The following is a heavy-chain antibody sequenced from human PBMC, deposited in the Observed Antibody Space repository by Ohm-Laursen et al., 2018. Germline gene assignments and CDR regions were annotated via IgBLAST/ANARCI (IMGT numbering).Heavy chain of an antibody. Sequence: SLRLSCSASGFTFSSYAISWVRQAPGKGLEWVSAISGSGGSTYYADSVKGRFTISRDNSKNSLYLQMNSLRADDTAVYYCAKDITVAGPLGDYWGQGTLVTVSS. J-gene: IGHJ4*02. D-gene: IGHD6-19*01. V-gene: IGHV3-23*01. CDR3: AKDITVAGPLGDY. CDR1: GFTFSSYA. CDR2: ISGSGGST.